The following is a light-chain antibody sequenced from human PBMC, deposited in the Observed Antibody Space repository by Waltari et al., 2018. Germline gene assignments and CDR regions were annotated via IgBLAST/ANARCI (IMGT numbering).Light chain of an antibody. CDR2: LNSDGSQ. Sequence: QLVLTQSPSASASLGASGKLTCPPSSGHSSYPIAWHQQQPEKGPRYLMKLNSDGSQSKGDGIPDRFSGSSSGAERYLTISSLQSEDEADYYCQTWGTGIPVVFGGGTKLTVL. V-gene: IGLV4-69*01. J-gene: IGLJ2*01. CDR1: SGHSSYP. CDR3: QTWGTGIPVV.